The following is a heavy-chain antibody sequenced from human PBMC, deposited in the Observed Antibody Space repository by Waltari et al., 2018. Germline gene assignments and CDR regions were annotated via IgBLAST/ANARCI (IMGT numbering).Heavy chain of an antibody. CDR3: ARLPVDYEYYFDY. CDR2: MFYRGST. D-gene: IGHD3-16*01. V-gene: IGHV4-39*01. Sequence: QLQLQESGPGLVKPSETLSLTCSVPGCSISRSSYYWGWIRQPPGKGLEWIGSMFYRGSTYYNPSLKSRVTISVDTSKNQFSLKLTSVTAADTAVYYCARLPVDYEYYFDYWGQGTLVTVSS. CDR1: GCSISRSSYY. J-gene: IGHJ4*02.